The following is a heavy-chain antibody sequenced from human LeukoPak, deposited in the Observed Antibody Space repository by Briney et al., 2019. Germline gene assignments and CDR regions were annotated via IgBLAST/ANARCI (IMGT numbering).Heavy chain of an antibody. D-gene: IGHD5-18*01. Sequence: ASVKVSCKASGGTFSSYAISWVRQAPGQGLEWMGGIIPIFGTANYAQKFQGRVTITADESTSTAYMELSSLKSEDTAVYYCAQTYSYGYDYWGQGTLVTVSS. V-gene: IGHV1-69*13. CDR1: GGTFSSYA. CDR2: IIPIFGTA. CDR3: AQTYSYGYDY. J-gene: IGHJ4*02.